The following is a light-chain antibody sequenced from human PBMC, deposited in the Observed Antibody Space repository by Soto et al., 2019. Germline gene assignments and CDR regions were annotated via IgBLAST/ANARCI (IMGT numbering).Light chain of an antibody. J-gene: IGKJ5*01. V-gene: IGKV3-11*01. CDR1: QSISTF. CDR3: QQRGRSWIT. Sequence: EILLTQSPASMSAPPGQRATLSGRASQSISTFLAWYQQKPGQAPRLIIYGASSRATGIPARFSGSGSGTEFTLTITRMEPEDFAVYYCQQRGRSWITLGQGTRVEIK. CDR2: GAS.